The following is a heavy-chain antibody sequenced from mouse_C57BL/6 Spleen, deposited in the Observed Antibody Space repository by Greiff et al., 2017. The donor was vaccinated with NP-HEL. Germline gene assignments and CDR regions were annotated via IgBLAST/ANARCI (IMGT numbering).Heavy chain of an antibody. CDR1: GFTFNTYA. CDR2: IRSKSSNYAT. J-gene: IGHJ2*01. V-gene: IGHV10-3*01. CDR3: VKGDYCSTYFDY. D-gene: IGHD1-1*01. Sequence: EVQRVESGGGLVQPKGSLKLSCAASGFTFNTYAMHWVRQAPGKGLEWVARIRSKSSNYATYYADSVKDRFTISRDDSQSMLYLQMNNLKTEDTAMYYCVKGDYCSTYFDYWGQSTTLTVSS.